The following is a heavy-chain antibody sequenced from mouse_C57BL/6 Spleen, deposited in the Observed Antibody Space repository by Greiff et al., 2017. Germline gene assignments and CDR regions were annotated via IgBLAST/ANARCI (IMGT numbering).Heavy chain of an antibody. V-gene: IGHV1-69*01. Sequence: QVQLQQPGAELVMPGASVKLSCKASGYTFTSYWMHWVKQRPGQGLEWIGEIDPSDSYTNYNQKFKGKSTLTVDKSSRTAYMQLSSLTSEDSAVYYCARSPFITTVVAHYYAMDYWGQGTSVTVSS. J-gene: IGHJ4*01. CDR1: GYTFTSYW. D-gene: IGHD1-1*01. CDR3: ARSPFITTVVAHYYAMDY. CDR2: IDPSDSYT.